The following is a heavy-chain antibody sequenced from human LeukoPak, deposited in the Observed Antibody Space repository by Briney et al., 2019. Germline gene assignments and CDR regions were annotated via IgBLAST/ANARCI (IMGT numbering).Heavy chain of an antibody. CDR2: ISGSGGST. V-gene: IGHV3-23*01. D-gene: IGHD3-22*01. CDR1: GFIFSSYA. Sequence: PGGSLRLSCAASGFIFSSYAMSWVRRAPGKGLECVSAISGSGGSTYYADSVKGRFTISRDNSKNTLYLQMNSLRAEDTAVYYCAREAYYYDSSGYSVSPSDYWGQGTLVTVSS. J-gene: IGHJ4*02. CDR3: AREAYYYDSSGYSVSPSDY.